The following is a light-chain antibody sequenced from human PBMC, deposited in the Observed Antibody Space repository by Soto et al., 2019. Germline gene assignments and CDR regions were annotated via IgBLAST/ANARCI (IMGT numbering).Light chain of an antibody. CDR2: AAS. J-gene: IGKJ1*01. CDR1: QTISNH. CDR3: QQIYISWWT. Sequence: DIQMTQSPSPLPASVGDRVTITCRANQTISNHLNWYQQKPGKAPNLLIYAASSLQSGVPSRFSAGGSGTVFTLTISSLKRKDFATYYCQQIYISWWTFAQGTKGKIK. V-gene: IGKV1-39*01.